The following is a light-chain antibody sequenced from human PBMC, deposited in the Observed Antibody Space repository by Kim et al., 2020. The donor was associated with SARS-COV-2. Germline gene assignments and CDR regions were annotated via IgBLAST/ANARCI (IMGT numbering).Light chain of an antibody. V-gene: IGLV2-14*03. J-gene: IGLJ2*01. CDR3: SSYTSSSTLI. CDR1: RGDVGGCNY. Sequence: GESYTTACNEHRGDVGGCNYVSWYQRHPGKAPKLMIYDVSNRPSGVSNRFSGSNSGNTASLTISGLQSEDEADYYCSSYTSSSTLIFGGGTHLTVL. CDR2: DVS.